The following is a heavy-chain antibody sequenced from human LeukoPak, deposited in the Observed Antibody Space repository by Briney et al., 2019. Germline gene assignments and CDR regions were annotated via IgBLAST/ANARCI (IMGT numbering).Heavy chain of an antibody. CDR2: INPNSGGT. D-gene: IGHD3-10*01. Sequence: ASVKVSCKASGYTFTDYNIHWMRQAPGQGLEWMGWINPNSGGTNYVQKFQGRVTMTRDTSISTAYMELSRLRSDDTAVYYCAREFFFYYVSGHKLPKVTQFDYWGQGTLVTVSS. V-gene: IGHV1-2*02. CDR1: GYTFTDYN. CDR3: AREFFFYYVSGHKLPKVTQFDY. J-gene: IGHJ4*02.